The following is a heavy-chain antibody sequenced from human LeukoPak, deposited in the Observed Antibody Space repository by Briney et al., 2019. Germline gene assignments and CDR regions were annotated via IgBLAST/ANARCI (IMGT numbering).Heavy chain of an antibody. V-gene: IGHV3-30*04. Sequence: EPGRSLRLSCAASGFTFSSYAMHWVRQAPGKGLEWVAVISYDGSNKYYADSVKGRFTISRDNSKNTLYLQMNSLRAEDTAVYYCARDGGYYGSGTGAFDIWGQGTMVTVSS. CDR1: GFTFSSYA. D-gene: IGHD3-10*01. CDR3: ARDGGYYGSGTGAFDI. CDR2: ISYDGSNK. J-gene: IGHJ3*02.